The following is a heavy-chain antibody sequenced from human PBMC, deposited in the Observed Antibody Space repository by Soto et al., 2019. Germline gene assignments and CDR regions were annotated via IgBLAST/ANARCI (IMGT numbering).Heavy chain of an antibody. CDR1: GFTFSSSG. CDR3: AKDSGWLHHY. CDR2: ISDSGSRT. J-gene: IGHJ4*02. Sequence: GSLRLSCVVSGFTFSSSGMSWVRQAPGKGLEWVSGISDSGSRTYYEDSVKGRFTISRDNSKNTLSLEMNTLRAEDTAVYYCAKDSGWLHHYWGQGTPVTVSS. V-gene: IGHV3-23*01. D-gene: IGHD5-12*01.